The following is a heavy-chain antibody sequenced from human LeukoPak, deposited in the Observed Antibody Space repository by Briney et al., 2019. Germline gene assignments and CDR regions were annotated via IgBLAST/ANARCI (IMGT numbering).Heavy chain of an antibody. CDR1: GGSFSGYY. V-gene: IGHV4-34*01. J-gene: IGHJ5*02. Sequence: SETLSLTCAVYGGSFSGYYWSWIRQPPGKGLEWIGEINHSGSTNYNPSLKSRVTISVDTSKNQFSLKLNSVTAADTAVYYYAEGGSPPSWFDPWGQGTLVTVSS. CDR3: AEGGSPPSWFDP. D-gene: IGHD5-12*01. CDR2: INHSGST.